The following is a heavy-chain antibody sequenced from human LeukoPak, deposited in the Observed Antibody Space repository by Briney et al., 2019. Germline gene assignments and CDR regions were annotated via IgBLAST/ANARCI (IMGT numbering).Heavy chain of an antibody. D-gene: IGHD6-13*01. CDR3: ASDRIAAAGTFDY. Sequence: SQTLSLTCTVSGGSISSGGYYWSWIRQHPGKGLEWIGYIYYSGSTYYNPSLKSRVTISVDTSKNQFSLKLSSVTAAGTAVYYCASDRIAAAGTFDYWGQGTLVTVSS. V-gene: IGHV4-31*03. CDR1: GGSISSGGYY. CDR2: IYYSGST. J-gene: IGHJ4*02.